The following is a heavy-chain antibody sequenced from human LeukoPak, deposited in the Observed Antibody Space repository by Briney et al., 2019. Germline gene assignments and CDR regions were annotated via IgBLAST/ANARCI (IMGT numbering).Heavy chain of an antibody. CDR1: GGSISSSSYY. D-gene: IGHD1-20*01. J-gene: IGHJ5*02. V-gene: IGHV4-39*07. CDR3: ASTLYNWNGEWFDP. CDR2: IYYSGST. Sequence: SETLSLTCTVSGGSISSSSYYWGWIRQPPGKGLEWIGSIYYSGSTYYNPSLKSRVTISVDTSRNQFSLKLSSVTAADTAVYYCASTLYNWNGEWFDPWGQGTLVTVSS.